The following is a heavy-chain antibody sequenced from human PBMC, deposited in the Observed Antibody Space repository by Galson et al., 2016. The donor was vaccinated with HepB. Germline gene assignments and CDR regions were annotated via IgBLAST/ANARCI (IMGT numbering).Heavy chain of an antibody. Sequence: SETLSLTCTVSGGSISSYFWNWIRQAPGKGLEWIGYIYYTGNTNYNPSLGSRVTMSVDTSKTQFSLKLTSVTAADTAVYYCARDDYTNPRVLAYWGQGTPVSVSS. D-gene: IGHD4-11*01. CDR3: ARDDYTNPRVLAY. CDR2: IYYTGNT. J-gene: IGHJ4*02. V-gene: IGHV4-59*01. CDR1: GGSISSYF.